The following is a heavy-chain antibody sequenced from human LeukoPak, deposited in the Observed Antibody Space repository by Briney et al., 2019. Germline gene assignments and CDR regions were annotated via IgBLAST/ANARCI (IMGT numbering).Heavy chain of an antibody. D-gene: IGHD6-19*01. Sequence: GGSLRLSCAASGFTFSSYWMHWVRQGPEKGLVWVSRINSDGSNTNYADSVKGRFTISRDNSKNTLYLQMISLIPEDTAVYYCARAAVGTSGWYSFDYWGQGALVTVSS. V-gene: IGHV3-74*01. CDR2: INSDGSNT. CDR1: GFTFSSYW. J-gene: IGHJ4*02. CDR3: ARAAVGTSGWYSFDY.